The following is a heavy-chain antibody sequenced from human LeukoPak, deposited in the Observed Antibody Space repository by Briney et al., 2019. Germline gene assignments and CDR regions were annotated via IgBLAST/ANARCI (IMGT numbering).Heavy chain of an antibody. CDR2: IYSGGST. CDR3: ARDLILSNDDSSPTGY. V-gene: IGHV3-66*01. CDR1: GFTFDSYA. Sequence: GGSLRLSCAASGFTFDSYAMSWVRQAPGKGLEWVSVIYSGGSTYYADSVKGRFTISRDNSKNTLYLQMNSLRAEDTAVYYCARDLILSNDDSSPTGYWGQGTLVTVSS. D-gene: IGHD3-22*01. J-gene: IGHJ4*02.